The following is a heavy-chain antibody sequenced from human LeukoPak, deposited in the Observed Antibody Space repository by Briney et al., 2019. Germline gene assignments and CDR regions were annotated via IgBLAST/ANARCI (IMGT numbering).Heavy chain of an antibody. CDR2: MWYDGSNK. J-gene: IGHJ4*02. CDR3: ARAGNTAMVRALDY. D-gene: IGHD5-18*01. Sequence: GRSLRLSCAVSGFTFRSYGMHWVRQVPGKGLEWVAVMWYDGSNKYYADSVKGRFTISRDNSKNTLYMQMNSLRVEDTAVYYCARAGNTAMVRALDYWGQGTLVTVSS. CDR1: GFTFRSYG. V-gene: IGHV3-33*01.